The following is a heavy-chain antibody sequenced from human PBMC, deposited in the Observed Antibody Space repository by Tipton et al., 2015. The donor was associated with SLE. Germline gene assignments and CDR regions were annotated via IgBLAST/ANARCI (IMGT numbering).Heavy chain of an antibody. V-gene: IGHV3-53*01. CDR3: ARDGSQADAFDI. Sequence: SLRLSCAASGFTFSSYAMHWVRQAPGKGLEWVSVIYSGGSTYYADSVKGRFTISRDNSKNTLYLQMNSLRAEDTAVYYCARDGSQADAFDIWGQGTMVTVSS. D-gene: IGHD2-2*03. J-gene: IGHJ3*02. CDR2: IYSGGST. CDR1: GFTFSSYA.